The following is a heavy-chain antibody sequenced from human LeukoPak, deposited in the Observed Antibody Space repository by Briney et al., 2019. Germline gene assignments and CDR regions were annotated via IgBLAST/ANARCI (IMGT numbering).Heavy chain of an antibody. CDR3: ARGGPPNGPFGY. J-gene: IGHJ4*02. Sequence: PSETLSLTCTVSGGSISSYYWSWIRQPPGKGLEWIGYIYYSGSTNYNPSLKSRVTISVDTSKNQFSLKLSSVTAADTAVYYCARGGPPNGPFGYWGQGTLVTVSS. V-gene: IGHV4-59*08. CDR1: GGSISSYY. CDR2: IYYSGST. D-gene: IGHD1-1*01.